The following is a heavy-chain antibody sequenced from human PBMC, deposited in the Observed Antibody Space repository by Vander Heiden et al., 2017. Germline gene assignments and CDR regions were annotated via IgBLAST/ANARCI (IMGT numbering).Heavy chain of an antibody. D-gene: IGHD6-19*01. J-gene: IGHJ4*02. Sequence: EVQLLASGGGLVQPGGSLRLSCSAPGFTFSGSAMSWVRQAPGKGLEGVSVISGSCGHTYYAESLKGRFTISRDNSKNTLYLQMNSLRAEDTAVYYCATPYTSGWYNYWGQGSLVTVSS. CDR2: ISGSCGHT. V-gene: IGHV3-23*01. CDR1: GFTFSGSA. CDR3: ATPYTSGWYNY.